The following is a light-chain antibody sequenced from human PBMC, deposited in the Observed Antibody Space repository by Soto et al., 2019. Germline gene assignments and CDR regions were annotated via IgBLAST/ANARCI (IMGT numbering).Light chain of an antibody. Sequence: EIVLTQSPATLSLSPGERATLSCRASQSVSVYLAWYQQKPGQAPRLLIYDASNTATGIPARFSGSGSGTDFTLTISSLEPEDFAVYYCQLRSNWPPLTFGGGTKVEIK. CDR1: QSVSVY. J-gene: IGKJ4*01. V-gene: IGKV3-11*01. CDR3: QLRSNWPPLT. CDR2: DAS.